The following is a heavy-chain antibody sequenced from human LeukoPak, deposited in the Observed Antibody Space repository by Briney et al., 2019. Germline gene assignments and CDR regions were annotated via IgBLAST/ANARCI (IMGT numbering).Heavy chain of an antibody. V-gene: IGHV3-7*01. J-gene: IGHJ4*02. Sequence: GGSLRLSCAASGFTFTTYWMSWMRQAPGKGLQWVANIKHDGSEQYYVDSVKGRFTISRDTAKNSLSLQMNSLRAEDTAVYYCARDRYWGSGYYDNDYWGQGTLVTVSS. CDR2: IKHDGSEQ. CDR1: GFTFTTYW. D-gene: IGHD3-22*01. CDR3: ARDRYWGSGYYDNDY.